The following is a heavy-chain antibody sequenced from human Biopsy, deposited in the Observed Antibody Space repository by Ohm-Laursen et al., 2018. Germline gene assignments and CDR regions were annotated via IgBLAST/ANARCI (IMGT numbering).Heavy chain of an antibody. D-gene: IGHD3-3*01. Sequence: SSVKVSCKASGGTFSNYAISWVRQAPGQGLEWMGGILPFFGTTNFAQKFQGRVTLTADGSTSTAYMELSSLRSEDTAVYYCATPFQYYDSWGGYPPFDHWGQGTLVTVSS. CDR3: ATPFQYYDSWGGYPPFDH. CDR1: GGTFSNYA. J-gene: IGHJ4*02. V-gene: IGHV1-69*01. CDR2: ILPFFGTT.